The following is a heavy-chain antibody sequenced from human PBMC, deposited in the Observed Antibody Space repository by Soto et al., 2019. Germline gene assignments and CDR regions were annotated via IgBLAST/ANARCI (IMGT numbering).Heavy chain of an antibody. CDR3: ARDPGGAFDI. Sequence: QVQLVASGGGVVQPGRSLRLSCAASGFTFSSYAMHWVRQAPGKGLEWVAVISYDGSNKYYADSVKGRFTISRDNSKNTLYLQMNSLRAEDTAVYYCARDPGGAFDIWGQGTMVTVSS. D-gene: IGHD3-10*01. CDR2: ISYDGSNK. J-gene: IGHJ3*02. V-gene: IGHV3-30-3*01. CDR1: GFTFSSYA.